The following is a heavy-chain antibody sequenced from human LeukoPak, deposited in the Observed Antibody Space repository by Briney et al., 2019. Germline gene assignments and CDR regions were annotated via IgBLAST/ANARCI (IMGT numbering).Heavy chain of an antibody. V-gene: IGHV1-46*01. D-gene: IGHD6-13*01. Sequence: ASVKVSCKTSGYSFTSYYMHWVRQAPGQGLEWMGIIDPNDVGTRYAQRFQGRLSLTRGTSTTTVYMELSSLSSEDTAVYYCAREGSWSSLGGYGHWGQGTLVTVSS. J-gene: IGHJ4*02. CDR3: AREGSWSSLGGYGH. CDR2: IDPNDVGT. CDR1: GYSFTSYY.